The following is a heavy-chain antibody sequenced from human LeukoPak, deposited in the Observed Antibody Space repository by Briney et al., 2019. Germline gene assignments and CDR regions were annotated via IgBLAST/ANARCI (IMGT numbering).Heavy chain of an antibody. Sequence: PGRSLRLSCAASGFTFSSYGMHWVRQAPGKGLEWVSSISSSSSYIYYADSVKGRFTISRDNAKNSLYLQMNSLRAEDTAVYYCARDYCSSTSCYYLNWGQGTLVTVSS. CDR3: ARDYCSSTSCYYLN. J-gene: IGHJ4*02. V-gene: IGHV3-21*01. D-gene: IGHD2-2*01. CDR1: GFTFSSYG. CDR2: ISSSSSYI.